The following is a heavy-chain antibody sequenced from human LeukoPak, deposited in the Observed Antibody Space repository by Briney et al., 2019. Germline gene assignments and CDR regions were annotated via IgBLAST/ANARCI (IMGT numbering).Heavy chain of an antibody. CDR2: ISSSSSYI. V-gene: IGHV3-21*01. D-gene: IGHD2/OR15-2a*01. CDR3: ARVNSPSAFDL. Sequence: NSGGSLRLSCAASGFTFSSYAMSWVRQAPGKGLEWVSSISSSSSYIYYADSVKGRFTISRDNAKNSLYLQMNSLRAEDTAVYYCARVNSPSAFDLWGRGTLVTVSS. J-gene: IGHJ2*01. CDR1: GFTFSSYA.